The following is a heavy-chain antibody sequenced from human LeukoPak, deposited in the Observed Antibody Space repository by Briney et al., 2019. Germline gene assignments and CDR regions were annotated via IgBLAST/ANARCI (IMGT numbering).Heavy chain of an antibody. CDR3: ARTHVLRYFDWLLSLDY. CDR1: GFTFSSYA. J-gene: IGHJ4*02. V-gene: IGHV3-30-3*01. D-gene: IGHD3-9*01. Sequence: GGSLRLSCAASGFTFSSYAMHWVRQAPGKGLEWVAVISYDGSDKYYADSVKGRFTISRDNSKNTLYLQMNSLRAEDTAVYYCARTHVLRYFDWLLSLDYWGQGTLVTVSS. CDR2: ISYDGSDK.